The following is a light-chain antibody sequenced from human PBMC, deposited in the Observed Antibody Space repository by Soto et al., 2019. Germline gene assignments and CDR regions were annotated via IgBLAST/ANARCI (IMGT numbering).Light chain of an antibody. CDR1: QSVSSS. CDR2: GAS. J-gene: IGKJ3*01. V-gene: IGKV3-15*01. CDR3: QQYNNWPSLFT. Sequence: EIVMTQSPATLSVSPGERATLSCRASQSVSSSLAWYQQKPGQAPRLLIYGASTRATGIPARFSGSGSGTEFTLTISSLQSEDFAVYYCQQYNNWPSLFTFGPGTKVDIK.